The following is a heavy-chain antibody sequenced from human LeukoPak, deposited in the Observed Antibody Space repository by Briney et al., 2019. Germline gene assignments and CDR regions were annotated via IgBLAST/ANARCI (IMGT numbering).Heavy chain of an antibody. CDR2: ISGSGGST. Sequence: PGGSLRLSCAASGFTFSSYAMSWVRQAPGKGLEWVSAISGSGGSTYYADSVKGRFTISRDNSKNTLYLQMNSLRAEDTAVYYCAREERSYGSGSYYPGYWGQGTLVTVSS. V-gene: IGHV3-23*01. D-gene: IGHD3-10*01. J-gene: IGHJ4*02. CDR3: AREERSYGSGSYYPGY. CDR1: GFTFSSYA.